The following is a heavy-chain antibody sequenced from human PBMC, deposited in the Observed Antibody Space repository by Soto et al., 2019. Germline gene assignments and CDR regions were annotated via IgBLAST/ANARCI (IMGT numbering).Heavy chain of an antibody. V-gene: IGHV4-34*01. Sequence: SETLSLTCAVYGGSFSGYYWSWIRQPPGKGLEWIGEINHSGSTNYNPSLKSRVTISVDTSKNQFSLKLSSVTAADTAVYYCARVRAVATQSNWFDPWGQGTLVTVSS. CDR3: ARVRAVATQSNWFDP. D-gene: IGHD5-12*01. J-gene: IGHJ5*02. CDR1: GGSFSGYY. CDR2: INHSGST.